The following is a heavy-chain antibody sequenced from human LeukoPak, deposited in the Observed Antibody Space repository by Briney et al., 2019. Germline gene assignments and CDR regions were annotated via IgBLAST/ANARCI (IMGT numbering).Heavy chain of an antibody. CDR3: ARDQGAFDY. D-gene: IGHD1-26*01. CDR2: IIPIFGTA. CDR1: GGTFSSYA. V-gene: IGHV1-69*05. Sequence: GASVKVSCKASGGTFSSYAISWVRQAPGQGLEWMGGIIPIFGTANYAQKFQGRVTMTRDTSTSTVHMELSGLRSEDTAVYYCARDQGAFDYWGQGTLVTVSS. J-gene: IGHJ4*02.